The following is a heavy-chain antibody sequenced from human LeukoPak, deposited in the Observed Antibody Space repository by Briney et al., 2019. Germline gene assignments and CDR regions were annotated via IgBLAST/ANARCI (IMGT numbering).Heavy chain of an antibody. CDR1: GFTFSSYG. J-gene: IGHJ4*02. CDR2: IRYGGSNK. V-gene: IGHV3-30*02. CDR3: AKLSTVTTDY. D-gene: IGHD4-17*01. Sequence: GGSLTLSCAASGFTFSSYGMHWVRHSPGKGLEWVAYIRYGGSNKYHADSEKGRFTIPRDNSKNTLYLQMNSLRAEDTAVYYCAKLSTVTTDYWGQGALVTVSS.